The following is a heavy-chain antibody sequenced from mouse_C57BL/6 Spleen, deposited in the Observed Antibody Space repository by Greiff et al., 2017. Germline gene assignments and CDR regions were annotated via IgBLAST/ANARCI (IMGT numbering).Heavy chain of an antibody. CDR2: IRNKANGYTT. D-gene: IGHD1-1*01. J-gene: IGHJ4*01. Sequence: EVQLVESGGGLVQPGGSLSLSCAASGFTFTDYYMSWVRQPPGKALEWLGFIRNKANGYTTEYSASVKGRFTISRDNSQSILYLQMNALRAEDSATYYCARYGKNAMDDWGQGTSVTVSS. CDR3: ARYGKNAMDD. CDR1: GFTFTDYY. V-gene: IGHV7-3*01.